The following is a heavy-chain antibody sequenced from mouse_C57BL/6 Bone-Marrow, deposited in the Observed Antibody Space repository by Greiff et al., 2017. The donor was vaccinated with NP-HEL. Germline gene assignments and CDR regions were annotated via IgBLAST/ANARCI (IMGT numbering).Heavy chain of an antibody. D-gene: IGHD1-1*01. CDR2: IYPGDGDT. V-gene: IGHV1-82*01. J-gene: IGHJ2*01. Sequence: QVQLKQSGPELVKPGASVKISCKASGYAFSSSWMNWVKQRPGKGLEWIGRIYPGDGDTNYNGKFKGKATLTADKSSSTAYMQLSSLTSEDSAVYFCARAVYYYGSSYFDYWGQGTTLTVSS. CDR1: GYAFSSSW. CDR3: ARAVYYYGSSYFDY.